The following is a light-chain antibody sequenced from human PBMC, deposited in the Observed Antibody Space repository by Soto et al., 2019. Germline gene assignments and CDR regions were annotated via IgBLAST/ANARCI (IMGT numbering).Light chain of an antibody. J-gene: IGLJ3*02. CDR3: SSYTTSSTRVV. V-gene: IGLV2-14*01. CDR2: EVN. CDR1: SSDVGGYNY. Sequence: QSALTQPASVSGSPGQSITISCTGTSSDVGGYNYVSWYQQHPGKAPKLMIYEVNNRPSGVSNRFSGSKAGNTASLTISGLQAEDVADYYCSSYTTSSTRVVFGGGTKLTVL.